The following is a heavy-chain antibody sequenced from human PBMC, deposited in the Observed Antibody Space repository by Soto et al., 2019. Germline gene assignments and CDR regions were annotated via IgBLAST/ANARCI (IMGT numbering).Heavy chain of an antibody. CDR3: TRALDGMIPTAF. CDR2: TNSAGTYT. J-gene: IGHJ4*02. V-gene: IGHV3-74*01. D-gene: IGHD3-16*01. Sequence: PGGSLRLSCAASGFSFSGYWMHWVRQVPGQAPTWVSRTNSAGTYTDSADSVRGRFTISKDTASNTLYLQMNSLRVEDTAVYYCTRALDGMIPTAFWGQGTLVTVSS. CDR1: GFSFSGYW.